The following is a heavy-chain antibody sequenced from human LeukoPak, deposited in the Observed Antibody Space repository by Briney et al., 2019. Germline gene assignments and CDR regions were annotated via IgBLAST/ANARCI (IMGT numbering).Heavy chain of an antibody. J-gene: IGHJ4*02. Sequence: GGSLRLPCAASGFTFSSYGMHWVRQAPGKGLEWVAVIWYDGSNKYYADSVKGRFTISRDNSKNTLYLQMNSLRAEDTAVYYCARAGTTYYYDSSGFPFDYWGQGTLVTVSS. CDR3: ARAGTTYYYDSSGFPFDY. V-gene: IGHV3-33*01. CDR1: GFTFSSYG. CDR2: IWYDGSNK. D-gene: IGHD3-22*01.